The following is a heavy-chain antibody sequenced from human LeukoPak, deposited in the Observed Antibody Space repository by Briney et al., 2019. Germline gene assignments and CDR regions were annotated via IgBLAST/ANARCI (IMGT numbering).Heavy chain of an antibody. D-gene: IGHD1-26*01. V-gene: IGHV3-7*01. CDR2: IKQDGYEK. J-gene: IGHJ4*02. CDR3: ARDKIVGPTTLDY. CDR1: GFTFSGYW. Sequence: GGSLRLSCAASGFTFSGYWMSWVRQTPEKGLEWVANIKQDGYEKYYVDSVKGRFTISRDNARNSLYLQMNSLRADDTAIYYCARDKIVGPTTLDYWGQGTLVTVSS.